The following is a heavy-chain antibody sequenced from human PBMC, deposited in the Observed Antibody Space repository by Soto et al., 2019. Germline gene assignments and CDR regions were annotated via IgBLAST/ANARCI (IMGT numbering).Heavy chain of an antibody. D-gene: IGHD3-10*01. CDR2: INPSGGRT. J-gene: IGHJ4*02. Sequence: QVQLVQSGAEVKKPGASVTVSCKASGYTFTTHYMHWVRQAPGQGLEWMGIINPSGGRTTYALKFQGRGSPTSGTSTNTVYMELSSLRSEDPAVYYCARAGENYGSGTFSPPLRYYFNSWGQGTLVTVSS. V-gene: IGHV1-46*01. CDR1: GYTFTTHY. CDR3: ARAGENYGSGTFSPPLRYYFNS.